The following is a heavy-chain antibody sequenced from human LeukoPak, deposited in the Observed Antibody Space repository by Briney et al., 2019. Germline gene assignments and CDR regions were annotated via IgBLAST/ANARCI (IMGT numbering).Heavy chain of an antibody. CDR3: AKEAAHFDY. CDR1: GFTFNNSG. CDR2: ISGSGDRT. V-gene: IGHV3-23*01. J-gene: IGHJ4*02. Sequence: GGSLRLSCAASGFTFNNSGMSWVRQAPGKGLELVSGISGSGDRTNYADSVKGRFTISRDNSKNTLYLQINSLRVDDTAVYYCAKEAAHFDYWGQGALVTVSS. D-gene: IGHD6-6*01.